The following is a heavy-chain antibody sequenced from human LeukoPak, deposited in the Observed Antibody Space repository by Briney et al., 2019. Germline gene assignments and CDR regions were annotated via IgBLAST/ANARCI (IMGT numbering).Heavy chain of an antibody. CDR1: GGSISSYY. CDR2: IYYSGST. V-gene: IGHV4-59*01. CDR3: ARDRGGSYALAFDI. J-gene: IGHJ3*02. Sequence: PSETLSLTCTVSGGSISSYYWSWIRQPPGKGLEWLGYIYYSGSTSYNPSLKSQVTISVDTSKNQFSLKLSSVTAADTAVYYCARDRGGSYALAFDIWGQGTMVTVSS. D-gene: IGHD1-26*01.